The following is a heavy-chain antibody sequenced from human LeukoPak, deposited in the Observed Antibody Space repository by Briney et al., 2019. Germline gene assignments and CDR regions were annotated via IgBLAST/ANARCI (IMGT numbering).Heavy chain of an antibody. CDR1: GFTFSSYA. D-gene: IGHD1-26*01. J-gene: IGHJ4*02. Sequence: GGSLRLSCAASGFTFSSYAMSWVRQAPGKGLEWVSAISGSGGSTYYADSVKGRFTISRDNSKNTLYLQMNSLRAEDTAVYYCARDRLKGGATDYWGQGTLVTVSS. CDR2: ISGSGGST. CDR3: ARDRLKGGATDY. V-gene: IGHV3-23*01.